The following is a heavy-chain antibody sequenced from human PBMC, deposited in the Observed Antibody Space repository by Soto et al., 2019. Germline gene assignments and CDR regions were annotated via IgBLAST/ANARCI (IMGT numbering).Heavy chain of an antibody. Sequence: QVQLQESGPGLVKPSQTLSLTCTVSGGSISSGGYYWSWIRQHPGKGLEWIGNIYYSGSTYYNPSLKRRVTISVDTSKNQSSLKLSSVTAADTAVYYCARLQPGIAAALDYWGQGTLVTVSS. J-gene: IGHJ4*02. V-gene: IGHV4-31*03. CDR3: ARLQPGIAAALDY. D-gene: IGHD6-13*01. CDR1: GGSISSGGYY. CDR2: IYYSGST.